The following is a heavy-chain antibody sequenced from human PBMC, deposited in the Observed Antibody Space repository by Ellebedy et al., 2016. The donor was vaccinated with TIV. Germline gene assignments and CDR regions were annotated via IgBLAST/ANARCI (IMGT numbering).Heavy chain of an antibody. CDR3: ASFKYQLLFFVV. CDR2: IYYSGST. D-gene: IGHD2-2*01. Sequence: SETLSLTXAVYGGSFSGYYWSWIRQHPGKGLEWIGYIYYSGSTYYNPSLKSRVTISVDTSKNQFSLKLSSVTAADTAVYYCASFKYQLLFFVVWGKGTTVTVSS. J-gene: IGHJ6*04. CDR1: GGSFSGYY. V-gene: IGHV4-31*11.